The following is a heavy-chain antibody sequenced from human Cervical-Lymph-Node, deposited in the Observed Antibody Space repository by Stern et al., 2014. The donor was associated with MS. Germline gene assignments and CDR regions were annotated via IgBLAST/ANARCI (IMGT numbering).Heavy chain of an antibody. V-gene: IGHV1-46*01. CDR2: FNPIGGKS. CDR1: GYTFTTYY. D-gene: IGHD1-1*01. J-gene: IGHJ4*02. Sequence: QVQLGESGAELRKPGASVKISCEASGYTFTTYYIHWVRQAPGPGLEWVALFNPIGGKSTSAQRCQGRVTVTGDTSTSTVSLELTGLTSEDTAVYYCARVLSLATSDSWGQGTLVIVSS. CDR3: ARVLSLATSDS.